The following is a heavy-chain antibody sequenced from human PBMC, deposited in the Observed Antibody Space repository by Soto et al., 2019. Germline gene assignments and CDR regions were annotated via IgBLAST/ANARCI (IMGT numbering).Heavy chain of an antibody. D-gene: IGHD5-12*01. CDR2: IKQDGSEK. CDR1: GFTFSSYF. CDR3: ARELGGYDLFDY. Sequence: GGSLRLSCAASGFTFSSYFMSWVRQAPGKGLGWVANIKQDGSEKYYVDSVKGRFTISRDNAKKSLYLQMNSLRAEDTAVYYCARELGGYDLFDYWGQGTLVTVSS. J-gene: IGHJ4*02. V-gene: IGHV3-7*01.